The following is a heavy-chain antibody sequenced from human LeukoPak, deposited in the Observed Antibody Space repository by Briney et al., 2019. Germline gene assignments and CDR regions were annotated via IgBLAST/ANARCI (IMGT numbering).Heavy chain of an antibody. D-gene: IGHD3-9*01. CDR2: IDHNAEMI. CDR3: ARDHDWAFDL. J-gene: IGHJ4*02. V-gene: IGHV3-48*02. Sequence: GGSLRLPCEASGFPFGSYVMSWVRQAPGKGLEWIAYIDHNAEMIFYPDFVKGRFTISRDNAKNSLYLQMNALRYEDTAIYYCARDHDWAFDLWGQGTPVTVSS. CDR1: GFPFGSYV.